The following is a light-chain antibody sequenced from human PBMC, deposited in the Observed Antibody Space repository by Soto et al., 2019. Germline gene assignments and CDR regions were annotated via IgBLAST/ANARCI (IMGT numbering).Light chain of an antibody. CDR2: GAA. CDR1: QSVSSRF. V-gene: IGKV3-20*01. Sequence: EIVLTQSPGTLSLSPGERATLSCRASQSVSSRFLAWYQQKTGQAPRLLMYGAASRATGIPDRFSGTGSGTDVTLTIIRLEHEDVSEYYCQQYDSTPYTFGLGTKLEIK. CDR3: QQYDSTPYT. J-gene: IGKJ2*01.